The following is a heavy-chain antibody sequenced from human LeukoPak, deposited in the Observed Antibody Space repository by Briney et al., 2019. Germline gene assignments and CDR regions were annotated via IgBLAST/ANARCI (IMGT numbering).Heavy chain of an antibody. V-gene: IGHV3-74*01. CDR3: ARGTGYGVFDY. J-gene: IGHJ4*02. CDR1: TFTFSTYW. D-gene: IGHD1-14*01. Sequence: GGSLRLSCATSTFTFSTYWMHWVRHAPGKGLVWVSRINHDGSTTSYADSVKGRFTISRDNAKNTLYLQMNSLRAEDTAVYFCARGTGYGVFDYWGQGTLVTVSS. CDR2: INHDGSTT.